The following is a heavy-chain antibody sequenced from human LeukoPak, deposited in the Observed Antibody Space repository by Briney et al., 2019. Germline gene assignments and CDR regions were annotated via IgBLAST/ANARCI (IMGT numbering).Heavy chain of an antibody. CDR1: GGSISSYY. J-gene: IGHJ6*03. CDR3: ARDSSSRTYYYHYYMDV. D-gene: IGHD6-13*01. CDR2: IYYSGST. Sequence: SETLSLTCTVSGGSISSYYWSWIRQPPGKGLEWIGYIYYSGSTNYNPSLKSRVTISVDTSKNQFSLKLSSVTAADTAVYYYARDSSSRTYYYHYYMDVWGKGTTVTVSS. V-gene: IGHV4-59*01.